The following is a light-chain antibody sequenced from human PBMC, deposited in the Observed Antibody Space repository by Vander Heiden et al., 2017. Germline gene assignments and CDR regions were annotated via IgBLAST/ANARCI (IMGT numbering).Light chain of an antibody. Sequence: DIQMTQSPSSLSAAVGDRVTITCRASQSISSYLNWYQQKPGKAPKRLIYAASSLQSGVPSRFSGSGSGTDFTLTISSLQPEDFATYYCQGSYSTGRTFGQGTKVEIK. J-gene: IGKJ1*01. CDR1: QSISSY. V-gene: IGKV1-39*01. CDR3: QGSYSTGRT. CDR2: AAS.